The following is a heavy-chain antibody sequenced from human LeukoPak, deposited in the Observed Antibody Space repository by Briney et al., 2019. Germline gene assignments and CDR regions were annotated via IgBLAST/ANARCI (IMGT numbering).Heavy chain of an antibody. CDR3: ARGPYDYESQSAGFDY. Sequence: SETLSLTCTVSGASISSGTYYWTWIRQHPGKGLEWIGYISYRGSTYNNPSLKSRVTISVDTSKNQFSPRLSSVTAADTAVYYCARGPYDYESQSAGFDYWGQGTLVTVSS. V-gene: IGHV4-31*03. CDR1: GASISSGTYY. CDR2: ISYRGST. J-gene: IGHJ4*02. D-gene: IGHD3-22*01.